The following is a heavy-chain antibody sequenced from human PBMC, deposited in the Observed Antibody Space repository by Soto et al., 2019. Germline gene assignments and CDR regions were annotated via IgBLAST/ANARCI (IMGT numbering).Heavy chain of an antibody. CDR2: VYNSGST. CDR1: GGSISSYY. V-gene: IGHV4-59*01. CDR3: ARRAVVAVTGSLDNWLDP. J-gene: IGHJ5*02. Sequence: SETLSLTCTVSGGSISSYYWSWIRQPPGKALEWIGYVYNSGSTNYNPSLKSRVTISVDTSKNQFSLKVNSVTAADTAVYYCARRAVVAVTGSLDNWLDPWGQGILVTVSS. D-gene: IGHD2-21*01.